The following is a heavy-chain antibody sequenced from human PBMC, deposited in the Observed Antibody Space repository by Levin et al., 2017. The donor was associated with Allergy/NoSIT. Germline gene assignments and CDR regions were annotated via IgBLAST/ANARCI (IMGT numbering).Heavy chain of an antibody. Sequence: GESLKISCKSSGYSDTRFGFTWVRQAPGQGLEWMGWISPYNGYTNHAQKFQDRITMTTDTFTTTAYLELRSLRSDDTAVYYCARSFCTGTSCRNLDYWGQGTLVTVYS. V-gene: IGHV1-18*01. D-gene: IGHD2-2*01. CDR2: ISPYNGYT. CDR3: ARSFCTGTSCRNLDY. J-gene: IGHJ4*02. CDR1: GYSDTRFG.